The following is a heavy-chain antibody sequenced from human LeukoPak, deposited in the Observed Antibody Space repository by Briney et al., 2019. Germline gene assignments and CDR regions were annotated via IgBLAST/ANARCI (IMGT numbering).Heavy chain of an antibody. CDR1: GFTFSSYS. D-gene: IGHD3-16*02. CDR3: ASAVYDYVWGSYRPYFDY. V-gene: IGHV3-21*01. J-gene: IGHJ4*02. CDR2: ISSSSSYI. Sequence: GRSLRLSCAASGFTFSSYSMNWVRQAPGKGLEWVSSISSSSSYIYYADSVKGRFTISRDNAKNSLYLQMNSLRAEDTAVYYCASAVYDYVWGSYRPYFDYWGQGTLVTVSS.